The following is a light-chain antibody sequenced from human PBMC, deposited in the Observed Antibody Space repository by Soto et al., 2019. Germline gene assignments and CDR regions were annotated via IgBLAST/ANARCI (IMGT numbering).Light chain of an antibody. J-gene: IGKJ1*01. CDR1: QSISIW. CDR2: KAS. Sequence: DIQMTQSPFTLSASVVDRVTITCRASQSISIWLAWYQQKPGKAPKLLIYKASSLESGVPSRFSGSGSGTEFTLTISSLQPDDFATYYCQQYNSYSVTFGQGTKVDIK. V-gene: IGKV1-5*03. CDR3: QQYNSYSVT.